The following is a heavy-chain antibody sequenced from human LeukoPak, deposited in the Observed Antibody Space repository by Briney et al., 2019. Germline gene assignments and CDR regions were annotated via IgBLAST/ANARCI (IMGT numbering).Heavy chain of an antibody. J-gene: IGHJ4*02. Sequence: GGSLRLSCATSGFNFSDSRMTWVRQAPGKGLQWVANINRDGTEKHFLDSVEGRFTISRDNAKKSLYLQMSSLRPQDTAVYFCVRGDWYFESWGQGTLVSVSS. CDR3: VRGDWYFES. D-gene: IGHD2-21*01. V-gene: IGHV3-7*04. CDR1: GFNFSDSR. CDR2: INRDGTEK.